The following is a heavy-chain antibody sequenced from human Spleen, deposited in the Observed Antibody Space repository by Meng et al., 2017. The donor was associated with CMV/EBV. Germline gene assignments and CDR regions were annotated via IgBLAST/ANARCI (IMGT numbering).Heavy chain of an antibody. CDR3: ARTIRASSSGWFDP. CDR2: INHRAAT. D-gene: IGHD6-6*01. Sequence: VYNVSITGYYWSWIRQPPGKGLEWIGEINHRAATNYNPSLTGRVTMSVDTSTNHFSLRLSSVTAADAAVYYCARTIRASSSGWFDPWGQGTLVTVSS. V-gene: IGHV4-34*01. J-gene: IGHJ5*02. CDR1: NVSITGYY.